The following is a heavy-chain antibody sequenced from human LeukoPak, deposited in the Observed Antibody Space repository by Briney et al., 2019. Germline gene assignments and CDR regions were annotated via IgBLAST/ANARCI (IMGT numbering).Heavy chain of an antibody. CDR2: INPNSGGT. V-gene: IGHV1-2*02. Sequence: ASVKVSCMASGYTFTGYYMHWVRQAPGQGLEWMGWINPNSGGTNYAQKFQGRVTMTRDTSISTAYMELSRLRSDDTAVYYCARVDAGDSSSSYYYYMDVWGKGTTATVSS. CDR1: GYTFTGYY. D-gene: IGHD6-6*01. CDR3: ARVDAGDSSSSYYYYMDV. J-gene: IGHJ6*03.